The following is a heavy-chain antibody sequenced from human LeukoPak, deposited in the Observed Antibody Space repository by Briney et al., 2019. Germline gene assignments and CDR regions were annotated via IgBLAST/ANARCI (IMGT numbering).Heavy chain of an antibody. CDR3: ARESSSGHFFFDY. V-gene: IGHV4-31*03. D-gene: IGHD6-6*01. J-gene: IGHJ4*02. CDR2: IYYSGST. Sequence: SQTLSLTCTVSGGSISSGGYYWSWIRQHPGKGLEWIGYIYYSGSTYYNPSLKSRVTISVDTSKNQFSLKLSSVTAADTAVYYCARESSSGHFFFDYWGQGTLVTVSS. CDR1: GGSISSGGYY.